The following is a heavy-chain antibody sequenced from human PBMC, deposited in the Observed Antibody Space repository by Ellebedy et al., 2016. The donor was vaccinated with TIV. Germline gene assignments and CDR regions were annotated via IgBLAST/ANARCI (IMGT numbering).Heavy chain of an antibody. J-gene: IGHJ4*01. V-gene: IGHV3-30*18. CDR1: GFTFSNYG. CDR2: ISYDGNYK. Sequence: GGSLRLSXAASGFTFSNYGVHWVRQAPGKGLEWVAVISYDGNYKYYVDSVKGRFTISRDNSKNTLFLNMDSLRAEDTAVYYCAKDLWDGYNSYYFDYWGHGTLVTVTS. D-gene: IGHD5-24*01. CDR3: AKDLWDGYNSYYFDY.